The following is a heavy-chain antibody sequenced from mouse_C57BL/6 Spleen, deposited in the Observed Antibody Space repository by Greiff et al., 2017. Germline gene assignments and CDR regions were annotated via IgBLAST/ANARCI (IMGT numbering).Heavy chain of an antibody. V-gene: IGHV1-61*01. CDR3: ARVDGPWYVEV. CDR2: IYPSDSET. CDR1: GYTFTSYW. Sequence: QVQLQQPGAELVRPGSSVKLSCKASGYTFTSYWMDWVKQRPGQGIEWIGNIYPSDSETNYNQKFKDKATLTVDKSSSTAYMQLSSLTSEDSAVYYCARVDGPWYVEVWGTGTTVTVSS. J-gene: IGHJ1*03. D-gene: IGHD2-3*01.